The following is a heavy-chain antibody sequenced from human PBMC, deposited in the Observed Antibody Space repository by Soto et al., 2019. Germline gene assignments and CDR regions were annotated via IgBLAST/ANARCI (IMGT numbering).Heavy chain of an antibody. Sequence: SVKVSCKDAGGTFSSYGISWVRQAPGQGLEWMGGIIPMFGTATHPQNFQGRLTITADESPSTAYVELSSLRSEDTAVYFGARSVGVTTLSYLDYWGQGTLVTVSS. V-gene: IGHV1-69*13. J-gene: IGHJ4*02. CDR2: IIPMFGTA. D-gene: IGHD1-1*01. CDR3: ARSVGVTTLSYLDY. CDR1: GGTFSSYG.